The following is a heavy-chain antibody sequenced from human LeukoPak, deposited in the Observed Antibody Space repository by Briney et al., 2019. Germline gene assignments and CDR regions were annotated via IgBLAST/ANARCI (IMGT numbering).Heavy chain of an antibody. J-gene: IGHJ3*02. CDR1: GFSASSNY. CDR3: AREVMAKRRAFDI. Sequence: PGGSLRLSCAVSGFSASSNYMSWVRQAPGKGLGWVSVIYSDDRTYYADSVKGRFTISRHTSKKTLYLQMNSLRAEDTAVYYCAREVMAKRRAFDIWGQGTVVTVSS. D-gene: IGHD2-8*01. V-gene: IGHV3-53*04. CDR2: IYSDDRT.